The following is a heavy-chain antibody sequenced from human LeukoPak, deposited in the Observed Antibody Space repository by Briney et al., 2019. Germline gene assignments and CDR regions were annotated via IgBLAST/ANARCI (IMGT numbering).Heavy chain of an antibody. CDR2: IYHSGTT. V-gene: IGHV4-38-2*02. CDR3: ARQPDQQPASFDS. Sequence: TSETLSLTCTVSGYSISSGYYWGWTRQPPGKGLEWIGSIYHSGTTYYNPSLKSRVTISVDTSRNQFSLHLNSATPEDTAVYYCARQPDQQPASFDSWGQGTLVTVSS. J-gene: IGHJ4*02. D-gene: IGHD6-13*01. CDR1: GYSISSGYY.